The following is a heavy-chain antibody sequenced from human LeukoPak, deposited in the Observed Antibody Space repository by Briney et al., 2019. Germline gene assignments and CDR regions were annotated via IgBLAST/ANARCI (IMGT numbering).Heavy chain of an antibody. V-gene: IGHV3-23*01. CDR3: ARAANRFCSGGGCYSDF. D-gene: IGHD2-15*01. Sequence: GGSLRLSCAASGFTFSAYAMSWVRQAPGKGLEWVSGMSGNGGTTYYADSVKGRFTISRDNSKNTLYLQMNSLTAEDTAVYYCARAANRFCSGGGCYSDFWGQGTLVTVSS. CDR2: MSGNGGTT. CDR1: GFTFSAYA. J-gene: IGHJ4*02.